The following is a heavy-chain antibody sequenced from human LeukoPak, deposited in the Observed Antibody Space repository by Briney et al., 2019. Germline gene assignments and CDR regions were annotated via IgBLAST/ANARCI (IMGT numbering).Heavy chain of an antibody. CDR3: ARADYNWNYADYYYYMDV. CDR1: GGSISSYY. J-gene: IGHJ6*03. V-gene: IGHV4-59*01. CDR2: IYYSGST. Sequence: SETLSLTCTVSGGSISSYYWSWIRQPPGKGLEWIGYIYYSGSTNYNPSLKSRVTISVDTSKNQFSLKLSSVTAADTAVYYCARADYNWNYADYYYYMDVWGKGTTVTVSS. D-gene: IGHD1-7*01.